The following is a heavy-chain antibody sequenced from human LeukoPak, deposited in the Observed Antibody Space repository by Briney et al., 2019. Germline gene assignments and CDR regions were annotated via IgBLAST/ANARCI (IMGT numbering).Heavy chain of an antibody. Sequence: KPSETLSLTCAVYGGSFSGYYWSWIRQPPGKGLEWIGEINHSGSTNYNPSLKSRVTISVDTSKNQFSLKLSYVTAADTAVYYCARDRPRINSLGMDVWGQGTTVTVSS. CDR3: ARDRPRINSLGMDV. D-gene: IGHD2-15*01. CDR1: GGSFSGYY. J-gene: IGHJ6*02. CDR2: INHSGST. V-gene: IGHV4-34*01.